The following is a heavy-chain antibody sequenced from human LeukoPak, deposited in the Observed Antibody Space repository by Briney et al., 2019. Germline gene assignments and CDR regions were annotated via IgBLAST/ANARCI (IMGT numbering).Heavy chain of an antibody. Sequence: ASVKVSCKASGYTFTGYHMHWVRQAPGQGLEWMGRINPNSGDTNYAQKFQGRVTMTRDTSISTAYMELSRLRSDDTAVYYCARDYCSSSSCLFDYWGQGTLVTVSS. CDR1: GYTFTGYH. D-gene: IGHD2-2*01. CDR3: ARDYCSSSSCLFDY. V-gene: IGHV1-2*06. CDR2: INPNSGDT. J-gene: IGHJ4*02.